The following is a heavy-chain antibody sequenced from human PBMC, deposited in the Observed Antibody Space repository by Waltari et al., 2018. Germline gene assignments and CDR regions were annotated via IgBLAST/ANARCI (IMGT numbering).Heavy chain of an antibody. V-gene: IGHV3-7*01. CDR3: ARDMTVSQSDGFDL. D-gene: IGHD4-4*01. J-gene: IGHJ3*01. CDR1: GFIFSDFD. Sequence: EVQLVESGGGLVQPGGSLRLSCAASGFIFSDFDMSWVRQAPGKGLEWVANIKQDGSETYYLDSVKGRFTISKDDVGNSLSLQMNNLRVEDTAVYYCARDMTVSQSDGFDLWGQGTMVTVS. CDR2: IKQDGSET.